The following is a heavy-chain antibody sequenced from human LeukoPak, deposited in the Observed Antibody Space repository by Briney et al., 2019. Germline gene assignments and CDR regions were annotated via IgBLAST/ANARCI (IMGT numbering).Heavy chain of an antibody. CDR3: ARDAVAGTSEVGY. J-gene: IGHJ4*02. CDR1: GFTFSRHA. V-gene: IGHV3-23*01. Sequence: GGSLRLSCEASGFTFSRHAMSWVRQAPGKGLEWVSSLSGTGGSTYYADSVKGRLTVSRDNSRNMLYLEMNSLRAEDTAVYYCARDAVAGTSEVGYWGQGTLVTVSS. CDR2: LSGTGGST. D-gene: IGHD6-19*01.